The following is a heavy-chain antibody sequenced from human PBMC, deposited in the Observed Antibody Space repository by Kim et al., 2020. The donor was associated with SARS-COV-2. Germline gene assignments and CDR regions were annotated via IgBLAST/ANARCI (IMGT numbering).Heavy chain of an antibody. CDR2: IWYDGSYS. V-gene: IGHV3-33*08. D-gene: IGHD3-10*01. CDR3: ARRQNYYASGMECFDI. CDR1: GFTFSIYG. Sequence: GGSLRLSCAASGFTFSIYGMHWLRQAPGKGLEWAAAIWYDGSYSYYGDSVTGRFTISRDNSKDTLYLQMNSLRAEDTAVYYCARRQNYYASGMECFDIWGQGTVVTVSS. J-gene: IGHJ3*02.